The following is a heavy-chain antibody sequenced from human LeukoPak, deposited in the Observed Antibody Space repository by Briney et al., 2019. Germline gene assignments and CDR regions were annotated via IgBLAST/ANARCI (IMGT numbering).Heavy chain of an antibody. CDR1: RFTFSSYA. CDR2: ITGSGGST. Sequence: GGSLRLSCAASRFTFSSYAMNWVRQAPGKGLEWVSTITGSGGSTYYADSVKGRFTISRDNSKNTLYLQMNSLRAEDTAVYYCAKDRAFYYDSSGYYPDAFDIWGQGTMVTVSS. V-gene: IGHV3-23*01. J-gene: IGHJ3*02. CDR3: AKDRAFYYDSSGYYPDAFDI. D-gene: IGHD3-22*01.